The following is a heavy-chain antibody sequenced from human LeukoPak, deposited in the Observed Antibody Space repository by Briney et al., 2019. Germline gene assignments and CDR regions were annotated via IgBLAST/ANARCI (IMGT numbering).Heavy chain of an antibody. D-gene: IGHD1-26*01. J-gene: IGHJ4*02. CDR2: IIPIFGTA. CDR1: GGTFSTYA. V-gene: IGHV1-69*05. Sequence: SVKVSCKASGGTFSTYAISWVRQPPGQGLEWMGRIIPIFGTATYAQKFQGRVTITTDESTSTAYMELSSLRSEDTAVYYCATDSYYSGSLYYFDYWGQGTLVTVSS. CDR3: ATDSYYSGSLYYFDY.